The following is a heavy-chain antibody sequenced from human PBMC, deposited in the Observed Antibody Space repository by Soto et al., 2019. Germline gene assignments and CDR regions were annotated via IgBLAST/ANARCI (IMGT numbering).Heavy chain of an antibody. CDR1: GFTVSSNY. J-gene: IGHJ4*02. Sequence: GGSLRLSCAASGFTVSSNYMSWVRQAPGKGLEWVSVIYSGGSTYYADSVKGRFTISRDSSKNTLYLQMNSLRAEDTAVYYCARGWNYYDSSGYGSHWGQGTLVTVSS. V-gene: IGHV3-53*01. CDR3: ARGWNYYDSSGYGSH. CDR2: IYSGGST. D-gene: IGHD3-22*01.